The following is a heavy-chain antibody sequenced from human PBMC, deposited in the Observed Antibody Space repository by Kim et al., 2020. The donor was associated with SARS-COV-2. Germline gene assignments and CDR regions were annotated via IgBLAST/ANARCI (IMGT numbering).Heavy chain of an antibody. Sequence: SETLSLTCTVSGGSISSGGYYWSWIRQHPGKGLEWIGYIYYSGSTYYNPSLKSRVTISVDTSKNQFSLKLSSVTAADTAVYYCARDPGGSYQYWYFDLWGRGTLAT. CDR3: ARDPGGSYQYWYFDL. V-gene: IGHV4-31*03. CDR2: IYYSGST. CDR1: GGSISSGGYY. D-gene: IGHD1-26*01. J-gene: IGHJ2*01.